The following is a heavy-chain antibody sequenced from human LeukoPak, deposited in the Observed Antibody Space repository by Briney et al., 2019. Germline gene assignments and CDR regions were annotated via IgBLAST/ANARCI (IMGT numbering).Heavy chain of an antibody. CDR2: INHSGST. Sequence: SETLSLTCTVSGYSISSGYYWGWIRQPPGKGLEWIGEINHSGSTNYNPSLKSRVTISVDTSKNQFSLKLSSVTAADTAVYYCARQDLLLWGQGTLVTVSS. V-gene: IGHV4-38-2*02. J-gene: IGHJ4*02. D-gene: IGHD2-15*01. CDR3: ARQDLLL. CDR1: GYSISSGYY.